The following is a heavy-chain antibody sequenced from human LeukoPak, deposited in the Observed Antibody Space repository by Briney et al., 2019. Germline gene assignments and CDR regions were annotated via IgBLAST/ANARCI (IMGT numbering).Heavy chain of an antibody. CDR3: ASGVQWLVSSIEY. CDR1: GYSFTSYW. D-gene: IGHD6-19*01. V-gene: IGHV5-51*01. J-gene: IGHJ4*02. CDR2: IYPGDPDT. Sequence: GESLKISCKGSGYSFTSYWIGWVRQMPGKGLEWMGIIYPGDPDTRYSPSFQGQVTISADKSISTAYLQWSSLKASDTAMYYCASGVQWLVSSIEYWGQGTLVTVSS.